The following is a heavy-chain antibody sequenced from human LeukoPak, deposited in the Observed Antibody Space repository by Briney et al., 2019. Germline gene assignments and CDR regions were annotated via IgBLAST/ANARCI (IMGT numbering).Heavy chain of an antibody. Sequence: SETLSLTCTVSGGSMSTYYWSWIRQPPGKGLEWIGYISYSGNTNYNSSLKSRVTISVDVSKNQFSLRLSSVTAADTAVYHCARLILSGSYLYYVDYWGQGTLVTVSS. CDR2: ISYSGNT. V-gene: IGHV4-59*08. D-gene: IGHD1-26*01. CDR3: ARLILSGSYLYYVDY. CDR1: GGSMSTYY. J-gene: IGHJ4*02.